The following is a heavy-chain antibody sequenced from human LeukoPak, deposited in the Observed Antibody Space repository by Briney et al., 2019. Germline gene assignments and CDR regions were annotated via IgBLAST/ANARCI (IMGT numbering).Heavy chain of an antibody. CDR1: GFIFSSYG. CDR2: IRYDGSNK. J-gene: IGHJ4*02. CDR3: AKPRAVGYDLSFDY. D-gene: IGHD5-12*01. Sequence: GGFLRLSCAASGFIFSSYGMHWVRQAPGKGLEWVAYIRYDGSNKYYADSVKGRFTISRDNSKNTLYLQMNSLRAEDTAVYYCAKPRAVGYDLSFDYWGQGTLVTVSS. V-gene: IGHV3-30*02.